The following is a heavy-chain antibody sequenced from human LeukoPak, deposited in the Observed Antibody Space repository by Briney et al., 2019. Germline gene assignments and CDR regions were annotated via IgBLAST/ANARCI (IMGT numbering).Heavy chain of an antibody. CDR3: ARAPHSSAGDNFDY. Sequence: ASVKVSCKASGYRFTGHYMHWVRQAPGQGLEWMGWINPNSGGTNYAQKFQGRVTMTRDTSISTAYMELSSLRFDDTAVYYCARAPHSSAGDNFDYWGQGTLVTVSS. CDR2: INPNSGGT. D-gene: IGHD2-15*01. CDR1: GYRFTGHY. J-gene: IGHJ4*02. V-gene: IGHV1-2*02.